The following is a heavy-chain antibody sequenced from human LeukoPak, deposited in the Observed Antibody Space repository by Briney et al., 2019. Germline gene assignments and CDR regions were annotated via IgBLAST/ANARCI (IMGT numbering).Heavy chain of an antibody. CDR1: GFTFSSYS. CDR3: ARDPSPYRTAYFDY. D-gene: IGHD1-14*01. V-gene: IGHV3-21*01. CDR2: ISSRSSYI. J-gene: IGHJ4*02. Sequence: GGSLRLSCAASGFTFSSYSMNWVRQAPGKGLEWVSSISSRSSYISFADSLKGRLTISRDNAKTSLYLQMNSLRAEDTAVYYCARDPSPYRTAYFDYWGQGTLVTVSS.